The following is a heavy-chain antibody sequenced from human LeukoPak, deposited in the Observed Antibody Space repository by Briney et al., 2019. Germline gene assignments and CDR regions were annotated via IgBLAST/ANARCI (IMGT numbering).Heavy chain of an antibody. V-gene: IGHV3-20*04. J-gene: IGHJ4*02. D-gene: IGHD1-26*01. CDR2: INWNGGST. Sequence: PGGSLRLSCAASGFTFDDYGMSWVRHAPGKGLEWVSGINWNGGSTGYADSVKGRFTISRDNAKNSLYLQMNSLRAEDTALYYCARDGSYYGFKYFDYWGQGTLVTVSS. CDR3: ARDGSYYGFKYFDY. CDR1: GFTFDDYG.